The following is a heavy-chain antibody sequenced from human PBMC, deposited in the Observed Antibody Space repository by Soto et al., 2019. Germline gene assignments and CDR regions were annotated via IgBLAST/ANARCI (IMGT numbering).Heavy chain of an antibody. D-gene: IGHD6-13*01. Sequence: GSLRLYCAASGFTFRSFTMNWVRQAPGKGLEWVSTISSNSAYIYYTDALRGRFTISRDNAKNSLHLQMNSLRAEDTAVYYCTRGASRDSSARGWFDPWGPGTLVTVSS. V-gene: IGHV3-21*01. CDR3: TRGASRDSSARGWFDP. J-gene: IGHJ5*02. CDR1: GFTFRSFT. CDR2: ISSNSAYI.